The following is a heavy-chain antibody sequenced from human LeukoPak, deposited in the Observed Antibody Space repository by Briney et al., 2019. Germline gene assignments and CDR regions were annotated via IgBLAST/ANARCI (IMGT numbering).Heavy chain of an antibody. CDR3: ASDYSNYGWFDP. CDR2: IYYSGST. J-gene: IGHJ5*02. CDR1: GGSISSSSYY. D-gene: IGHD4-11*01. V-gene: IGHV4-39*01. Sequence: SETLSLTCTLSGGSISSSSYYWGWIRQPPGKGLEWIGSIYYSGSTYYNPSLKSRVTISVDTSKNQFSLKLSSVTAADTAVYYCASDYSNYGWFDPWGQGTLVTVSS.